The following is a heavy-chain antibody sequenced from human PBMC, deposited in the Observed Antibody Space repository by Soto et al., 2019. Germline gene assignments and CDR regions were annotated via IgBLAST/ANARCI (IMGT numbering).Heavy chain of an antibody. J-gene: IGHJ2*01. Sequence: EVQLVESGGGLVQPGGSLRLSCAASGFTFSGYSMNWVRQAPGKGLEWVSYISSSSSSIYYADSVQGRFTISRDNAKNSLYLQMNSLRDEDTAVYYCARDGGKRGSRYFDLWGRGTLVTVSS. CDR2: ISSSSSSI. D-gene: IGHD1-26*01. V-gene: IGHV3-48*02. CDR3: ARDGGKRGSRYFDL. CDR1: GFTFSGYS.